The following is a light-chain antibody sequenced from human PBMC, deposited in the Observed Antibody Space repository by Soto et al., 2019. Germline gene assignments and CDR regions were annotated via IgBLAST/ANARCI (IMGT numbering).Light chain of an antibody. J-gene: IGKJ2*01. CDR1: QSVSST. CDR2: GAS. Sequence: EIVMTQSPATLSVSPGERATLSCRASQSVSSTLAWYQQKPGQAPRLLIYGASSRATDIPARFSGSGSGTEFTLTISSLQSEDFAVYYCQQYNNWPLTFGQGTKLEIK. CDR3: QQYNNWPLT. V-gene: IGKV3-15*01.